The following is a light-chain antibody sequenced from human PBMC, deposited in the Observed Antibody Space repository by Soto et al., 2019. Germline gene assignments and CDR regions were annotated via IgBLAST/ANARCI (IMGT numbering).Light chain of an antibody. J-gene: IGKJ2*01. V-gene: IGKV3-11*01. CDR1: QSVSSY. CDR2: DAS. Sequence: EIVLTQSPATLSLSPGERATLSCRASQSVSSYLAWYQQKPGQAPRLLIYDASNRATGIPARFSGSGSGTDFTLTISSREPEDFAVYYCQRRSNWPPVYTFGQGTKLEIK. CDR3: QRRSNWPPVYT.